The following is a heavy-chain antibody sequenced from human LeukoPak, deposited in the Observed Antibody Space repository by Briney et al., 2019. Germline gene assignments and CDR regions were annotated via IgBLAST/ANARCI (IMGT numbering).Heavy chain of an antibody. D-gene: IGHD2-15*01. CDR1: GYTFTSYY. CDR2: INPTGGST. V-gene: IGHV1-46*01. CDR3: ARDSKAAPAFEI. J-gene: IGHJ3*02. Sequence: ASVKVSCKASGYTFTSYYMHWVRQAPGQGLEWMGLINPTGGSTGYAQKFQGRVTMTRDMSTSTDYMELSSLRSEDTAIYYCARDSKAAPAFEIWGQGTMVTVSS.